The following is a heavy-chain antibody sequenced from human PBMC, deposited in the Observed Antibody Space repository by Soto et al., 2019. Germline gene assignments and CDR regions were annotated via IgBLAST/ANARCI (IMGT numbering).Heavy chain of an antibody. D-gene: IGHD4-4*01. J-gene: IGHJ6*02. CDR1: GGTFTTYA. CDR3: ARGYSGGYYYAMDV. Sequence: QVQLVQSGAEVKKPGSSVRVSCQASGGTFTTYAFNWVRQAPGQGLEWMGGIIPMYNKPNYAPNFLGRVMISADPSTRNTYKEPDTLGLGDTAVYFCARGYSGGYYYAMDVWGQGTTVTVSS. V-gene: IGHV1-69*01. CDR2: IIPMYNKP.